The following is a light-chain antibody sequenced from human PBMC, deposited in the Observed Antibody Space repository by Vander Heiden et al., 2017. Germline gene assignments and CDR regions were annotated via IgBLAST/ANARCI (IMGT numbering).Light chain of an antibody. CDR1: SSNIAAGHE. CDR3: QSYDSSLSGWV. CDR2: GNS. Sequence: QSVLTQPPSVPRAPGQRVTISCTGRSSNIAAGHEVHWYQQLPGSAPKLIIYGNSNRPSGVPDRFSGSKSGTSASLAITGLQAEDEADYYCQSYDSSLSGWVFGGGTKLTVL. J-gene: IGLJ2*01. V-gene: IGLV1-40*01.